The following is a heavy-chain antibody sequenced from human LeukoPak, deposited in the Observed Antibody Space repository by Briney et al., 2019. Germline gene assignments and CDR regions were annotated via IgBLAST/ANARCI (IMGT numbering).Heavy chain of an antibody. CDR3: AKSGYDFGGWFDP. V-gene: IGHV3-30*02. D-gene: IGHD5-12*01. CDR2: IRYDGSNK. CDR1: GFTFSSYG. Sequence: SGGSLRLSCAASGFTFSSYGMHWVRQAPGKGLEWVALIRYDGSNKYYADSVKGRFTISRDNSKNTLYLQMNSLRAEDTAVYYCAKSGYDFGGWFDPWGQGTLVTVSS. J-gene: IGHJ5*02.